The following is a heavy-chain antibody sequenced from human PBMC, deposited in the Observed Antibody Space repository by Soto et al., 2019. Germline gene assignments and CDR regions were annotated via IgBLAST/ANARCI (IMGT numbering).Heavy chain of an antibody. J-gene: IGHJ6*02. D-gene: IGHD2-21*02. CDR2: IYYSGST. CDR1: GGSVSIGSYY. Sequence: SETLSLTCTVSGGSVSIGSYYWSCIRQPPGKGLEWIGYIYYSGSTNYNPSLKSRVTISVDTSKNQFSLKLSSVTAADTAVYYCARTKYGGNSDYYYYYGMDVWGQGTTVTVSS. CDR3: ARTKYGGNSDYYYYYGMDV. V-gene: IGHV4-61*01.